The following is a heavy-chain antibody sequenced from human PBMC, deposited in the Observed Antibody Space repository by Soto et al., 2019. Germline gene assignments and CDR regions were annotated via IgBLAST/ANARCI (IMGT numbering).Heavy chain of an antibody. J-gene: IGHJ4*02. CDR2: ISSSSSYI. CDR1: GFTFSSYS. V-gene: IGHV3-21*01. D-gene: IGHD5-12*01. Sequence: PGGSLRLSCAASGFTFSSYSMNWVRQAPGKGLEWVSSISSSSSYIYYADSVKGRFTISRDNAKNSLYLQMNSLRAEDTAVYYCARDFHPSEEEMATIDYWGQGTLVTVSS. CDR3: ARDFHPSEEEMATIDY.